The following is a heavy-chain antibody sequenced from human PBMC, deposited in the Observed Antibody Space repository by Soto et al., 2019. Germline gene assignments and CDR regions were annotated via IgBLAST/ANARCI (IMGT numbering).Heavy chain of an antibody. CDR3: ATIGGYYGSGSYLEYYYYLDV. J-gene: IGHJ6*03. D-gene: IGHD3-10*01. V-gene: IGHV3-9*01. Sequence: PGGSLRLSCAASGFTFDDYAMHWVRQAPGKGLEWVSGISWNSGSIGYADSVKGRFTISRDNAKNSLYLQMNSLRAEDTALYYCATIGGYYGSGSYLEYYYYLDVWGKGTTVTVSS. CDR2: ISWNSGSI. CDR1: GFTFDDYA.